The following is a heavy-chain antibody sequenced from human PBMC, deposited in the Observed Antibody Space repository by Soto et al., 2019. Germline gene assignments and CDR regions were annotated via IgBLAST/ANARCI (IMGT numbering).Heavy chain of an antibody. J-gene: IGHJ4*02. CDR3: AKGRYDFWSPYYFDS. D-gene: IGHD3-3*01. CDR2: ITWNSRVL. V-gene: IGHV3-9*01. Sequence: PGGSLRLSCVGTGLNFDYFAMHWVRQAPGKGLEWVSGITWNSRVLAYADSVKGRFTISRDNARNSLYLQMDSLRDEDTALYYFAKGRYDFWSPYYFDSWGQGTLVTVSS. CDR1: GLNFDYFA.